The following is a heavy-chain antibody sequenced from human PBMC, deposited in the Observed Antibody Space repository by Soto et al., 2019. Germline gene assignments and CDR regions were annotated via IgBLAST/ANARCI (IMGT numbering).Heavy chain of an antibody. CDR3: AKADGEQWLIPHLDN. D-gene: IGHD6-19*01. CDR2: ISCCGGST. V-gene: IGHV3-23*01. Sequence: EVQLLESGGGVVQPGGSLRLSCEASGFNFKKFAMGWVRQAPGEGLEWVSGISCCGGSTSYADSVKGRFTLARDDSKYTLSLHLNSLRLEDTARYFCAKADGEQWLIPHLDNWGQGTLVTVS. CDR1: GFNFKKFA. J-gene: IGHJ4*02.